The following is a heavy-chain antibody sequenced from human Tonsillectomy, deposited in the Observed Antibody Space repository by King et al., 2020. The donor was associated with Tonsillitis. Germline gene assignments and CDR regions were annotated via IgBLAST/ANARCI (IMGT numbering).Heavy chain of an antibody. CDR2: INPNSGGT. V-gene: IGHV1-2*02. D-gene: IGHD3-22*01. Sequence: VQLVESGAEVKKPGASVKVSCKASGYTFTGYYMHWVRQAPGQGLEWMGWINPNSGGTNYAQKFQGRVTMTRDTSISTAYMELSRLRSDDTAVYYCAILSHPTYYDSSGYYLGWHYWGQGTLVTVSS. J-gene: IGHJ4*02. CDR1: GYTFTGYY. CDR3: AILSHPTYYDSSGYYLGWHY.